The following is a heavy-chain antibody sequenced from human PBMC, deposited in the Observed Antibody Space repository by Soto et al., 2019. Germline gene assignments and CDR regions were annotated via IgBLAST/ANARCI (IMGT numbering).Heavy chain of an antibody. D-gene: IGHD1-7*01. V-gene: IGHV4-4*02. J-gene: IGHJ6*02. CDR2: IHHSGST. CDR3: ARANSNYGMDV. CDR1: GGSISSSNW. Sequence: KRSETLSLTCAVSGGSISSSNWWSCVRQPPGKGLEWIGEIHHSGSTNYNPSLKSRVTISVDKSKNQFSLKLSSVTAADTAVYYCARANSNYGMDVWGQGTTVTVSS.